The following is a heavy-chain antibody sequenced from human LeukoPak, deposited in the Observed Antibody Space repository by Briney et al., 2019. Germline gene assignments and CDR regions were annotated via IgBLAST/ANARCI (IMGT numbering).Heavy chain of an antibody. CDR1: GGTFSSYA. CDR3: ARDLGQWPAPTPDAFDI. J-gene: IGHJ3*02. D-gene: IGHD6-19*01. V-gene: IGHV1-69*13. Sequence: SVKVSCKASGGTFSSYAISWVRQAPGQGLEWMGGIIPIFGTANYAQKFQGRVTITADESTSTAYMELSSLRSEDTAVYYCARDLGQWPAPTPDAFDIWGQGTMVTVSS. CDR2: IIPIFGTA.